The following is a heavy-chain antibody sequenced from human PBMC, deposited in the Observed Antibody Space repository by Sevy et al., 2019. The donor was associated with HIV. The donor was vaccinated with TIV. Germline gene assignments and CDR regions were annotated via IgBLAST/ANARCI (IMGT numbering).Heavy chain of an antibody. D-gene: IGHD3-3*01. CDR1: GFTFSSYA. Sequence: GGSLRLSCAASGFTFSSYAMSWVRQAPGKGLEWVSAISGSGGSTYYADSVKGRLTISRDNSKNTLYLQMNSLRAEDTAVYYCAKDGGACWSGYHFDYWGQGTLVTVSS. V-gene: IGHV3-23*01. CDR3: AKDGGACWSGYHFDY. J-gene: IGHJ4*02. CDR2: ISGSGGST.